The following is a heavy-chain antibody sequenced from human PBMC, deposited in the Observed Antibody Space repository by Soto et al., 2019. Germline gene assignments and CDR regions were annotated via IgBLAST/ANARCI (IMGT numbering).Heavy chain of an antibody. D-gene: IGHD6-6*01. J-gene: IGHJ6*02. CDR3: ARSSSIAAPRGMDV. CDR2: ISSSGSTI. V-gene: IGHV3-48*03. CDR1: GFTFSSYE. Sequence: GGSLRLSCAASGFTFSSYEMNWVRQAPGKGLEWVSYISSSGSTIYYADSVKGRFTISRDNAKNSLYLQMNSLRAEDTAVYYWARSSSIAAPRGMDVWGQGTTVTVSS.